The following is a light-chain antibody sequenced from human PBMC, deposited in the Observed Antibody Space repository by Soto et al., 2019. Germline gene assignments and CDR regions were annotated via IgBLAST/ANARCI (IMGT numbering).Light chain of an antibody. Sequence: QSVLTQPPSASGTPGQRVTISCSGSSSNIGSNYVYWYQQLSGTAPKLLIYSNNQRPSGVPDRFSGSKSGTSASLAISGLRSEDEADYYCAAWDDSLSGQVFGTGTKLTVL. CDR1: SSNIGSNY. J-gene: IGLJ1*01. CDR3: AAWDDSLSGQV. CDR2: SNN. V-gene: IGLV1-47*02.